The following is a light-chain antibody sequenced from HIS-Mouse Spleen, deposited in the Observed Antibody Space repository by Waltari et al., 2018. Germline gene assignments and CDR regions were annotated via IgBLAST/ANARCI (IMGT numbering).Light chain of an antibody. J-gene: IGLJ3*02. CDR1: SSNIGSNY. CDR3: AAWDDSLSGPWV. CDR2: RNS. V-gene: IGLV1-47*01. Sequence: QSVLTQPPSASGTPGQRVTISCSGSSSNIGSNYVYWYQQLPGTAPKLLSYRNSQRPSGVPDRFSGSKSGTSASLAISGLRSEDEADYYCAAWDDSLSGPWVFGGGTKLTVL.